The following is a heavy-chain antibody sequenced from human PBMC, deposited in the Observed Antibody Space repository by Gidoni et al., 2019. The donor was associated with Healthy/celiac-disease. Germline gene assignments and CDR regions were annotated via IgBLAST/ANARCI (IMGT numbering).Heavy chain of an antibody. CDR1: GFTFSSYG. J-gene: IGHJ3*02. D-gene: IGHD3-22*01. CDR3: AKDHDSSGYYIFDI. CDR2: IRYDGSNK. V-gene: IGHV3-30*02. Sequence: QVQLVESGGGVVQPGGSLRLTCAASGFTFSSYGMHWVRQAPGKGLEWVAFIRYDGSNKYYADSVKGRFTISRDNSKNTLYLQMNSLRAEDTAVYYCAKDHDSSGYYIFDIWGQGTMVTVSS.